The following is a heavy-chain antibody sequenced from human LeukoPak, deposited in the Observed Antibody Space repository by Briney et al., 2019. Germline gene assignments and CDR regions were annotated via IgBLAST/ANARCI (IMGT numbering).Heavy chain of an antibody. D-gene: IGHD3-10*01. J-gene: IGHJ5*02. Sequence: GGSLRLSCAASGFTFSSYGMHWVRQAPGKGLEWVAVIWYDGSNKYYADSVKGRFTISRDNSKNTLYLQMNSLRAEDTAVYYCAGGYYSNREGFDPWGQGTLVTVSS. V-gene: IGHV3-33*01. CDR2: IWYDGSNK. CDR1: GFTFSSYG. CDR3: AGGYYSNREGFDP.